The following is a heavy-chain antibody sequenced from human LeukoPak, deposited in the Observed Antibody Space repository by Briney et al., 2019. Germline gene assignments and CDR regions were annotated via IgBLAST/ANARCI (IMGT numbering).Heavy chain of an antibody. D-gene: IGHD6-19*01. CDR1: GYTFTSYY. CDR3: ARVRFSSGWYIAFDI. J-gene: IGHJ3*02. V-gene: IGHV1-46*01. Sequence: GASVKVSCKASGYTFTSYYMHWVRQAPGQGLEWMGIINPSGGGTTYAQKFQGRVTMTRDTSTTTVYMELSSLRSEDTAVYYCARVRFSSGWYIAFDIWGQGTMVTVSS. CDR2: INPSGGGT.